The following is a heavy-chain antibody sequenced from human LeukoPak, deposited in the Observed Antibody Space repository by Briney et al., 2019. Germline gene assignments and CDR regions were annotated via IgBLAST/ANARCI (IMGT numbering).Heavy chain of an antibody. Sequence: SQTLSLTCALSGDSFSSNSAAWGWIRQSPSRGLEWLGRTYYRSKLYNDYAVSVKSRITISPDTSKNQFSLQLNSVTPEDTAVYYCARTRSGSCDSWGQGTLVTVSS. V-gene: IGHV6-1*01. J-gene: IGHJ4*02. CDR2: TYYRSKLYN. CDR1: GDSFSSNSAA. D-gene: IGHD6-19*01. CDR3: ARTRSGSCDS.